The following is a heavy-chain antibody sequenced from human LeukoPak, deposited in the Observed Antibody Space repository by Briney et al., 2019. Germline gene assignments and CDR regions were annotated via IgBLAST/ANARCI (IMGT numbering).Heavy chain of an antibody. CDR1: GGSISSYY. Sequence: ETLSLTCTVSGGSISSYYWSWIRQPPGKGLEWIGEINHSGSTNYNPSLKSRVTISVDTSKNQFSLKLSSVTAADTAVYYCARGDENFPFDYWGQGTLVTVSS. J-gene: IGHJ4*02. CDR3: ARGDENFPFDY. V-gene: IGHV4-34*01. CDR2: INHSGST. D-gene: IGHD3-3*01.